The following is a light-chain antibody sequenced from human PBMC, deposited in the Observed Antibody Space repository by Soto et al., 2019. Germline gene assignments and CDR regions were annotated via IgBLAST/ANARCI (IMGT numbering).Light chain of an antibody. Sequence: EIVMTQSPATLSVSPGERATLSCRASQSVSSYLAWYQQKPGQAPRLLMYGASTRATGIPARFSGSGSGTEFTLTISSLQSEDFAVYYCQQYNNWPPLTFGGGTKVEIK. CDR3: QQYNNWPPLT. CDR2: GAS. V-gene: IGKV3-15*01. J-gene: IGKJ4*01. CDR1: QSVSSY.